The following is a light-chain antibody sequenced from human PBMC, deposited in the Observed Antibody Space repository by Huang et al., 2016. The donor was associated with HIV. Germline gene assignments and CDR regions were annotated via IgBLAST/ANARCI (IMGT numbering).Light chain of an antibody. CDR1: QGIGNS. V-gene: IGKV1-NL1*01. CDR3: QQYHGIPWT. J-gene: IGKJ1*01. CDR2: ATS. Sequence: DIQMTQSPSSLSASVGDRVTITCRASQGIGNSLAWYQQKPEKDPRLLLYATSRLESGVPSRFSGSGSGTHYTLTISTLQPEDIASYYCQQYHGIPWTFGQGTKVEIK.